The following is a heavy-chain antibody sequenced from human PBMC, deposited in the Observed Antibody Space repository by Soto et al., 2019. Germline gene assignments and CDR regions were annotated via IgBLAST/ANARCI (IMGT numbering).Heavy chain of an antibody. V-gene: IGHV3-30-3*01. D-gene: IGHD3-3*01. CDR2: ISYDGSNK. J-gene: IGHJ4*02. CDR3: ASGENGPRHYDFWSGYYLLGNW. Sequence: GGSLRLSCAASGFTFSSYAMHWVRQAPGKGLEWVAVISYDGSNKYYADSVKGRFTISRDNSKNTLYLQMNSLRAEDTAVYYCASGENGPRHYDFWSGYYLLGNWWGQGTLVTVSS. CDR1: GFTFSSYA.